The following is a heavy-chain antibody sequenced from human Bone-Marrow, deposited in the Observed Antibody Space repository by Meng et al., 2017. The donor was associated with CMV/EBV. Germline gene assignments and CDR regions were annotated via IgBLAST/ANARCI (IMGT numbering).Heavy chain of an antibody. CDR1: GFTFSSYS. Sequence: ESLKISCAPSGFTFSSYSMNWIRQAPGKGLEWVSSITSSSTNKYYADSVRGRFTISRDNAKNSLYLQMNSLTVEDSAVYYCARESSPIPFDYWGQGQWSPSPQ. V-gene: IGHV3-21*06. J-gene: IGHJ4*02. D-gene: IGHD3-10*01. CDR3: ARESSPIPFDY. CDR2: ITSSSTNK.